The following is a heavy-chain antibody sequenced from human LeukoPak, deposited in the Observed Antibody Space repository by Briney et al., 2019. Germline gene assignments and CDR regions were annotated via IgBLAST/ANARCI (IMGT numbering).Heavy chain of an antibody. CDR2: INHSGST. CDR1: SGSFSGYY. CDR3: ARGGLLGYCSGGSCSTGAFDI. J-gene: IGHJ3*02. V-gene: IGHV4-34*01. Sequence: SETLSLTCAVYSGSFSGYYWSWIRQPPGKGLEWIGEINHSGSTNYNPSLKSRVTISVDTSKNQFSLKLSSVTAADTAVYYCARGGLLGYCSGGSCSTGAFDIWGQGTMVTVSS. D-gene: IGHD2-15*01.